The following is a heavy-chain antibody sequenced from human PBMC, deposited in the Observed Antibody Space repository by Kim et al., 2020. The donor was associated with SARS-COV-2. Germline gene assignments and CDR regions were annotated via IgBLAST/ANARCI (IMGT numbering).Heavy chain of an antibody. J-gene: IGHJ2*01. V-gene: IGHV4-34*01. D-gene: IGHD6-19*01. CDR2: INHSGST. CDR3: ARVAGSSGWYYDWYFDL. Sequence: SETLSLTCAVYGGSFSGYYWSWIRQPPGKGLEWIGEINHSGSTNYNPSLNSRVTISVDTSKNQFSLKLSSVTAADTAVYYCARVAGSSGWYYDWYFDLWGRGTLVTVSS. CDR1: GGSFSGYY.